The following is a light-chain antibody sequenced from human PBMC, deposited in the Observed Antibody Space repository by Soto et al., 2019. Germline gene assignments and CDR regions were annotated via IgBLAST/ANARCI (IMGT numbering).Light chain of an antibody. Sequence: DIQMTQSPSTLSGSVGDRVTITCRASQTISSWLAWYQQKPGKAPKLLIYKASTLKSGVPSRFSGSGSGTEFTLTISSLQPDDFATYYCQQSYTTVYSFGQGTKVDIK. CDR2: KAS. V-gene: IGKV1-5*03. CDR3: QQSYTTVYS. CDR1: QTISSW. J-gene: IGKJ2*01.